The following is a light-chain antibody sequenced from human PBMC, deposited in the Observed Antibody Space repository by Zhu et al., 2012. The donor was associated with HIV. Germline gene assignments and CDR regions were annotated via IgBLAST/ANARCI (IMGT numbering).Light chain of an antibody. CDR3: QQYNSYVWT. CDR1: QSISSW. V-gene: IGKV1-5*03. J-gene: IGKJ1*01. Sequence: DIQMTQSPSTLSASVGDRVTITCRASQSISSWLAWYQQKPGKAPKLLIYKASSLESGVPSRFSGSGSGTEFTLTISSLQPDDFATYYCQQYNSYVWTFGQGPKVEYK. CDR2: KAS.